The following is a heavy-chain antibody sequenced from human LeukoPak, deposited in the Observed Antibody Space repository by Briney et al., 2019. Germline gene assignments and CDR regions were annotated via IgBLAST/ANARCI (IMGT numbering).Heavy chain of an antibody. Sequence: SQTLSLTCTVSGGSISSGDYYWSWIRQPPGTGLEWIGYIYYSGSTYYNPSLKSRVTISVDTSKNQFSLKLNSVTAADTAVYYCAREVPWVWNFDLWSRGTLVTVSS. V-gene: IGHV4-30-4*01. CDR2: IYYSGST. D-gene: IGHD1-26*01. CDR3: AREVPWVWNFDL. CDR1: GGSISSGDYY. J-gene: IGHJ2*01.